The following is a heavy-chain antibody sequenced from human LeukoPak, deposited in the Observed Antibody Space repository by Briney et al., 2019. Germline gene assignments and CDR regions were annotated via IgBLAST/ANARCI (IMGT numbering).Heavy chain of an antibody. D-gene: IGHD2-2*02. CDR2: IYYSGST. J-gene: IGHJ4*02. CDR3: ARADKYYTSSHYFDY. Sequence: SETLSLTCTVSGGSISSGDYYWSWIRQPPGKGLEWIGYIYYSGSTYYNPSLKSRVTISVDTSKNQFSLKLSSVAAADTAVYYCARADKYYTSSHYFDYWGQGTLVTVSS. CDR1: GGSISSGDYY. V-gene: IGHV4-30-4*01.